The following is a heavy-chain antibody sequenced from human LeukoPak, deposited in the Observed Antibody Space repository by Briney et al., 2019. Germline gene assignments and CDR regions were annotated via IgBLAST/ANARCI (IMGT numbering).Heavy chain of an antibody. CDR3: ARDNWNYGSSMDV. V-gene: IGHV4-59*01. J-gene: IGHJ6*02. CDR2: IYYSGST. D-gene: IGHD1-7*01. CDR1: GGSISSYY. Sequence: SETLSLTCIVSGGSISSYYWSWIRQPPGKGLEWIGYIYYSGSTNYDPSLKSRVTISVDTSKNQFSLKLSSVTAADTAVYYCARDNWNYGSSMDVWGQGTTVTVSS.